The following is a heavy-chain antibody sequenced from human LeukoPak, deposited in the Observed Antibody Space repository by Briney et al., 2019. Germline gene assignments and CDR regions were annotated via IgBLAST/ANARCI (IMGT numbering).Heavy chain of an antibody. Sequence: SETLSLTCAVYGGSITGYYWSWVRQPPGKGLEWVGEIHYTGATSYNPSLKSRATISIDTSKNQVSLKLSSVTAADTAVYYCARGNILSGYCFDFWGQGALVTVSS. V-gene: IGHV4-34*01. CDR1: GGSITGYY. D-gene: IGHD3-9*01. CDR2: IHYTGAT. CDR3: ARGNILSGYCFDF. J-gene: IGHJ4*02.